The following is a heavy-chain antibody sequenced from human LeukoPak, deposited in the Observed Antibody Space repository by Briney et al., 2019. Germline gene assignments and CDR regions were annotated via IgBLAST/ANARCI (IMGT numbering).Heavy chain of an antibody. CDR1: GGSISSYY. CDR2: IYYSGST. V-gene: IGHV4-59*08. D-gene: IGHD3-22*01. CDR3: ARSNHYDPADY. J-gene: IGHJ4*02. Sequence: PSETLSPTCTVSGGSISSYYWSRIRQPPGKGLEWIGYIYYSGSTNYNPSLKSRVTISVDTSKNQFSLKLSSVTAADTAVYYCARSNHYDPADYWGQGTLVTVSS.